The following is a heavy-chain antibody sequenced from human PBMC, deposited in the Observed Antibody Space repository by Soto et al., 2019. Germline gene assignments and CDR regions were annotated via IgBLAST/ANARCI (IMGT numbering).Heavy chain of an antibody. CDR3: ARDYLGSSTSSFCVDY. V-gene: IGHV1-18*04. CDR2: ISAYNGNT. D-gene: IGHD2-2*01. CDR1: GYTFTSYG. J-gene: IGHJ4*02. Sequence: GASVKVSCKASGYTFTSYGISWVRQAPGQGLEWMGWISAYNGNTNYAQKLQGRVTMTTDTSTSTAYMELRSLRSDDTAVYYCARDYLGSSTSSFCVDYWGQGTLVTVSS.